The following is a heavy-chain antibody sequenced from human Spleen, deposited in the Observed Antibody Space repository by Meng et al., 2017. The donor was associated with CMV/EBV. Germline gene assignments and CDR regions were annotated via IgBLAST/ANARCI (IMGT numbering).Heavy chain of an antibody. J-gene: IGHJ4*02. V-gene: IGHV3-21*01. CDR3: ASAYRITGTTPPLGSH. Sequence: LSLTCAASGFDFSYDSMHWVRQGPGKGLEWVSSMSSVGGFIKYSDSVRGRFTISRDNSKNTLYLQMNSLRAEDTAVYYCASAYRITGTTPPLGSHWGQGTLVTVSS. CDR1: GFDFSYDS. D-gene: IGHD1-7*01. CDR2: MSSVGGFI.